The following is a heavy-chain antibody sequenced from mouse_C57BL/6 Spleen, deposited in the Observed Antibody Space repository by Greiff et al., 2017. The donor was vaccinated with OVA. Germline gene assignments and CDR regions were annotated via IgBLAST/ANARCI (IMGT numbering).Heavy chain of an antibody. CDR1: GYTFTSYW. J-gene: IGHJ2*01. CDR3: ARWDSNYWYFDY. CDR2: INPSNGGT. D-gene: IGHD2-5*01. Sequence: QVQLKQPGTELVKPGASVKLSCKASGYTFTSYWMHWVKQRPGQGLEWIGNINPSNGGTNYNEKFKSKATLTVDKSSSTAYMQLSSLTSEDSAVYYCARWDSNYWYFDYWGQGTTLTVSS. V-gene: IGHV1-53*01.